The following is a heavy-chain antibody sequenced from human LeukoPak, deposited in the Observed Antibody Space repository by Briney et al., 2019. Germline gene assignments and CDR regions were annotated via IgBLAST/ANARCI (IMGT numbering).Heavy chain of an antibody. CDR2: INSDGSST. J-gene: IGHJ4*02. Sequence: GGSLRLSCAASGFTFSSYWMHWVRQAPGEGLMWFSRINSDGSSTTYADSVKGRFTISRDNAKNTLYLQMNSLRAEDTAVYYCARDRGSGWYYFDYWGQGTLVTVSS. CDR3: ARDRGSGWYYFDY. V-gene: IGHV3-74*01. D-gene: IGHD6-19*01. CDR1: GFTFSSYW.